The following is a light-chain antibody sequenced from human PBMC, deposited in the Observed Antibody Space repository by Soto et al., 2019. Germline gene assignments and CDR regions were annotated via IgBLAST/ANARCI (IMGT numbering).Light chain of an antibody. CDR2: ANN. V-gene: IGLV1-47*02. Sequence: QSVLTQPPSASGKPGQRVTISCSGSTSNIGSNYVFWYHQLPGTAPKLLIYANNQRSSGVPDRVSGSKSGTSASLAISGLRSEDEADYYCAVWDDGLSGWVLGGGTKLTVL. CDR3: AVWDDGLSGWV. J-gene: IGLJ3*02. CDR1: TSNIGSNY.